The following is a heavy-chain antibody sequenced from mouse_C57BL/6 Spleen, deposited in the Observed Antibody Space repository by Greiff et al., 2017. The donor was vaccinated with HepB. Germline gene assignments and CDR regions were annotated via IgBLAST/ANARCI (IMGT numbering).Heavy chain of an antibody. CDR1: GFTFSDAW. D-gene: IGHD2-12*01. CDR3: TRPGDYFSYWYFDV. Sequence: EVKLVESGGGLVQPGGSMKLSCAASGFTFSDAWMDWVRQSPEKGLEWVAEIRNKANNHATYYAESVKGRFTISRDDSKSSVYLQMNSLRAEDTGIYYCTRPGDYFSYWYFDVWGTGTTVTVSS. V-gene: IGHV6-6*01. CDR2: IRNKANNHAT. J-gene: IGHJ1*03.